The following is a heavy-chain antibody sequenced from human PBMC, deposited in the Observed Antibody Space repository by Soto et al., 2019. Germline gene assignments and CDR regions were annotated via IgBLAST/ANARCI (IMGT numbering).Heavy chain of an antibody. CDR3: AKVSNIAMGGPVDY. V-gene: IGHV3-30*18. Sequence: QVQLVESGGGVVQPGRSLRLSCAASGFTFSSYVMHWVRQAPGKGLEWVAVISCDGSSKYYADSVKCRFTISRDNSKNALYLQMNSLRDEDTAVYYWAKVSNIAMGGPVDYWGQGPLVTVSS. CDR1: GFTFSSYV. D-gene: IGHD5-18*01. CDR2: ISCDGSSK. J-gene: IGHJ4*02.